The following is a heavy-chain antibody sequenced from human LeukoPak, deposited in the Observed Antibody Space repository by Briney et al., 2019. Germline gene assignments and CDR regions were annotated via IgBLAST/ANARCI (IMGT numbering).Heavy chain of an antibody. D-gene: IGHD3-22*01. CDR3: ARTYYYDSSGYPIRAFDY. CDR1: GYTFTGYY. CDR2: INPNSGGT. V-gene: IGHV1-2*02. J-gene: IGHJ4*02. Sequence: GASVKVSCKASGYTFTGYYMHWVRQAPGQGLEWMGWINPNSGGTNYAQKFQGRVTMTRDTSISTAYMELSRLRSDDTAVYYCARTYYYDSSGYPIRAFDYWGQGTLVTVSS.